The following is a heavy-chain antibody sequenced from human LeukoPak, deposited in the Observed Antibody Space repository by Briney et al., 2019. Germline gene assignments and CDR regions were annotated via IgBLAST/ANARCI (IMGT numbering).Heavy chain of an antibody. CDR1: GFTFSSYG. V-gene: IGHV3-30*02. CDR3: TTGGVLVGATTLGY. D-gene: IGHD1-26*01. CDR2: IRYDGSNK. Sequence: PGGSLRLSCAASGFTFSSYGMHWVRQAPGKGLEWVAFIRYDGSNKYYADSVKGRFTISRDDSKNTLYLQMNSLKTEDTAVYYCTTGGVLVGATTLGYWGQGTLVTVSS. J-gene: IGHJ4*02.